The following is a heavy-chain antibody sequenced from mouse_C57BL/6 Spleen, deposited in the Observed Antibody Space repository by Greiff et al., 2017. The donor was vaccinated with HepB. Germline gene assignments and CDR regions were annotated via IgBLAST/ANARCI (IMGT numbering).Heavy chain of an antibody. CDR1: GFSLTSYG. Sequence: QVQLQESGPGLVQPSQRLSITCTVSGFSLTSYGVHWVRQSPGKGLEWLGVIWRGGSTDYNAAFMSRLSITKDNSKSQVFFKMNSLQADDTAIYYCAISTMPSPDGDAMDYWGQGTSVTVSS. D-gene: IGHD2-1*01. J-gene: IGHJ4*01. CDR2: IWRGGST. CDR3: AISTMPSPDGDAMDY. V-gene: IGHV2-5*01.